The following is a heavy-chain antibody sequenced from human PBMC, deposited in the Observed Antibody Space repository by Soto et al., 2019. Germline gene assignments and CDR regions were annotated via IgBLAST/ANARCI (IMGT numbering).Heavy chain of an antibody. D-gene: IGHD2-15*01. J-gene: IGHJ2*01. CDR3: ARGGSRYWCFDL. CDR1: GYTFTSYA. Sequence: QVQLVQSGAEVKKPGASVKVSCKASGYTFTSYAMHWVRQAPGQRLEGMGWINAGNGNTKYSQKFKGRVTITRDTSASTAYMELSSLRSEDTAVYYCARGGSRYWCFDLWCRGTLVTVSS. CDR2: INAGNGNT. V-gene: IGHV1-3*01.